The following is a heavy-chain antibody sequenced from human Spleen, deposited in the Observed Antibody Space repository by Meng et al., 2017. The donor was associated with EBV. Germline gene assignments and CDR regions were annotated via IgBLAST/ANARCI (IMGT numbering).Heavy chain of an antibody. J-gene: IGHJ4*01. CDR2: ISPYTGKT. V-gene: IGHV1-18*01. D-gene: IGHD5-24*01. CDR1: CYKFITYG. Sequence: QVQRGQSGTEVKKPGASGKVSCKASCYKFITYGISWVRQAPGQGLEWMGWISPYTGKTNYAQKVQGRVTMTTDTSTSTAYMELKGLRSDDTAVYYCATDAEWLQLWYFAYWGQGPLVTVSS. CDR3: ATDAEWLQLWYFAY.